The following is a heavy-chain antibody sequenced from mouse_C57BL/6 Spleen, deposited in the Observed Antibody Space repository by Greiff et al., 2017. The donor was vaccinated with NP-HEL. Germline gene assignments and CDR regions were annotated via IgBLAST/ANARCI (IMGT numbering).Heavy chain of an antibody. Sequence: LVESGGGLVKPGGSLKLSCAASGFTFSDYGMHWVRQAPEKGLEWVAYISSGSSTIYYADTVKGRFTISRDNAKNTLFLQMTSLRSEDTAMYYCARRAYDGLDYWGQGTTLTVSS. CDR2: ISSGSSTI. CDR3: ARRAYDGLDY. CDR1: GFTFSDYG. J-gene: IGHJ2*01. V-gene: IGHV5-17*01. D-gene: IGHD2-3*01.